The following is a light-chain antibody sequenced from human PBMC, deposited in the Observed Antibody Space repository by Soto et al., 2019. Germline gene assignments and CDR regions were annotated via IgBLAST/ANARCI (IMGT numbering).Light chain of an antibody. Sequence: QPVLTQSPSASASLGASVKLTCTLSSGHSSYGIAWHQQQPEKGPRYLMKINSDGSHNKGDGIPDRFSGSNSGAEYYLTISSLQSEDEADYYCQTWGTGIQVFGGGTKLTVL. CDR2: INSDGSH. CDR1: SGHSSYG. J-gene: IGLJ3*02. V-gene: IGLV4-69*01. CDR3: QTWGTGIQV.